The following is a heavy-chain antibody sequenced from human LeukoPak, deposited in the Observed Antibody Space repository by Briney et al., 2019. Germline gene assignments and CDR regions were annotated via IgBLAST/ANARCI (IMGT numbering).Heavy chain of an antibody. V-gene: IGHV7-4-1*02. CDR3: ARPMCSGSYLSAFDI. Sequence: GASVKVSCKASGYSFNSYAINWVRQAPGQGLEWMGWVNTNTGDPTYARGFTGRFVFSLDTSVNTAYLQISSLKAEDTAVYYCARPMCSGSYLSAFDIWGQGTMVTVSS. CDR2: VNTNTGDP. D-gene: IGHD1-26*01. J-gene: IGHJ3*02. CDR1: GYSFNSYA.